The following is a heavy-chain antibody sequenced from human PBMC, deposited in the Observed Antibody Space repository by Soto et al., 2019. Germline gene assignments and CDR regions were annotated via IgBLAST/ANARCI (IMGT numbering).Heavy chain of an antibody. J-gene: IGHJ4*02. CDR1: GGSISSSNW. V-gene: IGHV4-4*02. D-gene: IGHD3-22*01. Sequence: QVQLQESGPGLVKPSGTLSLTCAVSGGSISSSNWWSWVRQPPGKGLEWIGEIYHSGSTNYNPSLKRRVTISVDKSKNQFSLKLSSVTAADTAVYYCASWAPRDSSGGYYFDYWGQGTLVTVSS. CDR2: IYHSGST. CDR3: ASWAPRDSSGGYYFDY.